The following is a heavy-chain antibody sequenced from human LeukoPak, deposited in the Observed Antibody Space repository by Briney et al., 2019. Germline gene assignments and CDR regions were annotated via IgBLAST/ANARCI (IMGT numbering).Heavy chain of an antibody. CDR1: GGSISSYY. CDR3: ARDPGLDYFDY. J-gene: IGHJ4*02. V-gene: IGHV4-59*01. Sequence: SETLSLTCTVSGGSISSYYWSWIRQPPGKGLEWIGYIYYSGSTNYNPSLKSRVTISVVTSKNQFSLKLSSVTAADTAVYYCARDPGLDYFDYWGQGTLVTVSS. CDR2: IYYSGST. D-gene: IGHD7-27*01.